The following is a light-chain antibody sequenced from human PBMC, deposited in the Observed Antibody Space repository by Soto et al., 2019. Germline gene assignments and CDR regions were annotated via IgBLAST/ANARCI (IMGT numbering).Light chain of an antibody. V-gene: IGLV2-14*01. CDR2: AVS. J-gene: IGLJ1*01. CDR3: CSYTGSNNYV. Sequence: QSALTQPASESGSPGQSITISCTGTSSDVGGYNYVSWYQQHPGKAPKLMIYAVSNRPSGVSNRFSGSKSGNTATLTISGLQAEDEADYYCCSYTGSNNYVFGTGTKV. CDR1: SSDVGGYNY.